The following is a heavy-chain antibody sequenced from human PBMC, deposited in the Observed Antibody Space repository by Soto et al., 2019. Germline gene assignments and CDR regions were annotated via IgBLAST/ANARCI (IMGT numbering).Heavy chain of an antibody. CDR2: IYYSGST. J-gene: IGHJ4*02. Sequence: SETLSLTCTVSGGSISSYYWSWIRQPPGKGLEWIGYIYYSGSTNYNPSLKSRVTISVDTSKNQFSLKLSSVTAADTAVYYCARRYGGKFDYWGQGTQVNVSS. V-gene: IGHV4-59*01. CDR1: GGSISSYY. D-gene: IGHD1-26*01. CDR3: ARRYGGKFDY.